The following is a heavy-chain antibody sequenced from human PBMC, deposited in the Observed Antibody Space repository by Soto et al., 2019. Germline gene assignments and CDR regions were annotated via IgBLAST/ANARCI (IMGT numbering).Heavy chain of an antibody. V-gene: IGHV3-74*01. J-gene: IGHJ4*02. Sequence: EVQLVESGGGLVQPGGSLRLSCAASGFIFSNYWMHWARQAPGKGLVWVSRINSDGISTSYSDSVKGRFTISRDNGKNTLYLQMNSLRAEDTAVYYCARSGSYPHFDYWGQGTLVTVSS. CDR2: INSDGIST. D-gene: IGHD1-26*01. CDR3: ARSGSYPHFDY. CDR1: GFIFSNYW.